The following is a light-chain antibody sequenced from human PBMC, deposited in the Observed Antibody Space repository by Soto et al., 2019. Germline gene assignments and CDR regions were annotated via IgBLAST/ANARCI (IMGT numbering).Light chain of an antibody. J-gene: IGLJ1*01. CDR2: SNN. CDR1: SSKIRSHT. V-gene: IGLV1-44*01. CDR3: AAWDDSQDGYV. Sequence: QYALTQPPPASLSRGQSVTTSCSVSSSKIRSHTVNWYEQLPGTAPKLLIYSNNQRPSGVPDRFSGSKAGTSASLAISGLQSEDEADYYCAAWDDSQDGYVFGTGTKVTVL.